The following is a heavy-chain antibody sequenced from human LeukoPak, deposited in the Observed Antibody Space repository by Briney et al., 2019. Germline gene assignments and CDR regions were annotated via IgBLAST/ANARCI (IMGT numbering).Heavy chain of an antibody. V-gene: IGHV4-34*01. CDR3: ARRVWGCSGGSCYLRYSYGSTIDY. D-gene: IGHD2-15*01. Sequence: SETLSLTCAVYGGSFSGYYWSWIRQPPGKGLEWIGEINHSGSTNYNPSLKSRVTISVDTSKNQFSLKLSSVTAADTAVYYCARRVWGCSGGSCYLRYSYGSTIDYWGQGTLVTVSS. J-gene: IGHJ4*02. CDR2: INHSGST. CDR1: GGSFSGYY.